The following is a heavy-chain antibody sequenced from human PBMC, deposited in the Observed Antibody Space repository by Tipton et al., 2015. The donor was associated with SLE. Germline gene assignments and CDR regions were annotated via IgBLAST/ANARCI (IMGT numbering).Heavy chain of an antibody. Sequence: TLSLTCTVSGGSINNYYWSWIRQPPGKGLEWIGYIYYTGSTHYNPSLKTRVTISVDTSKSQFSLKLSSVTAADTAVYYCARGWDYLDQAGIDYWGQGTLVTVSS. CDR3: ARGWDYLDQAGIDY. CDR2: IYYTGST. J-gene: IGHJ4*02. CDR1: GGSINNYY. V-gene: IGHV4-59*12. D-gene: IGHD1-7*01.